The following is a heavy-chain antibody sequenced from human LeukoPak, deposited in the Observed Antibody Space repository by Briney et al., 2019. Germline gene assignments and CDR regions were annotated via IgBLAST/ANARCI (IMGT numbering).Heavy chain of an antibody. J-gene: IGHJ6*02. D-gene: IGHD3-16*01. V-gene: IGHV4-39*07. CDR3: ARGPSLGELRRNPYYYYGMDV. CDR2: IYYSGST. Sequence: PSETLSLTCTVSGGSISSSSYYWGWIRQPPGKGLEWIGSIYYSGSTYYNPSLKSRVTISVDTSKNQFSLKLSSVTAADTAVYYCARGPSLGELRRNPYYYYGMDVWGQGTTVTVSS. CDR1: GGSISSSSYY.